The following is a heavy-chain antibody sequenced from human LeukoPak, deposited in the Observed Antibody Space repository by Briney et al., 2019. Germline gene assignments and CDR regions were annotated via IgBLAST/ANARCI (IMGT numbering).Heavy chain of an antibody. D-gene: IGHD3-3*01. Sequence: SETLSLTCAVSGGSISSGSYYWSWIRQPAGKGLEWIGRIYTSGSTNYNPSLKSRVTISVDASKNQFSLKLSSVTAADTAVYYCARDNDFWSAWGQGTLVTVSS. J-gene: IGHJ5*02. CDR3: ARDNDFWSA. V-gene: IGHV4-61*02. CDR2: IYTSGST. CDR1: GGSISSGSYY.